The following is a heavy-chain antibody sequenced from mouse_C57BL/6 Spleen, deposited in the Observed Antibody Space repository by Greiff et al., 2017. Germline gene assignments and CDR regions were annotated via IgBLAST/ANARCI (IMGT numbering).Heavy chain of an antibody. J-gene: IGHJ4*01. CDR3: TRNYYGSNYAMDY. V-gene: IGHV5-9-1*02. Sequence: EVKLMESGEGLVKPGGSLKLSCAASGFTFSSYAMSWVRQTPEKRLEWVAYISSGGDYIYYADTVKGRFTISRDNARNTLYLQMSSLKSEDTAMYYCTRNYYGSNYAMDYWGQGTSVTVSS. CDR2: ISSGGDYI. CDR1: GFTFSSYA. D-gene: IGHD1-1*01.